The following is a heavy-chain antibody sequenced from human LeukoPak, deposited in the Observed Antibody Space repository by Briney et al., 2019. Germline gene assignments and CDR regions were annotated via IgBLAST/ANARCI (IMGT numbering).Heavy chain of an antibody. Sequence: GGSLRLSCAASGFIVSSYAMSWVRQAPGKGLEWVSAISGSGGSTYYADSVKGRFTISRDNSKNTLYLQMNSLRAEDTAVYYCAKGPGYSSSWYRAEYFQHWGQGTLVTVSS. V-gene: IGHV3-23*01. J-gene: IGHJ1*01. CDR1: GFIVSSYA. CDR3: AKGPGYSSSWYRAEYFQH. CDR2: ISGSGGST. D-gene: IGHD6-13*01.